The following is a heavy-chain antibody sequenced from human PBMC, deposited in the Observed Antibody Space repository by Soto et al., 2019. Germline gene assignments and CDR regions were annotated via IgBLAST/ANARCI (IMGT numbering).Heavy chain of an antibody. CDR2: ISYDGSNK. J-gene: IGHJ6*02. V-gene: IGHV3-30-3*01. CDR1: VLPFSSYA. D-gene: IGHD3-3*01. CDR3: ARDLTIFGVATGPYYYYYGMDV. Sequence: PGGSLRLSCAASVLPFSSYAMHWVRQAPGKGLEWVAVISYDGSNKYYADSVKGRFTISRDNSKNTLYLQMNSLRAEDTAVYYCARDLTIFGVATGPYYYYYGMDVWGQGTTVTVSS.